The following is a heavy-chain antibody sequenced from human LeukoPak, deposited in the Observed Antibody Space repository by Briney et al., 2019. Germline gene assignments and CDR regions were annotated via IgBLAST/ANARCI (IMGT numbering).Heavy chain of an antibody. CDR3: ATGPRNDP. Sequence: ASVKVSCKASGYPFPSYGINWVRQAAGQGLEWLGWVHPDNGNTYYAQRFRGRVTMSRDTSTTTAYMELSGLRSNDTAVYFCATGPRNDPWGQGTLVTVSS. J-gene: IGHJ5*02. CDR1: GYPFPSYG. D-gene: IGHD1-14*01. CDR2: VHPDNGNT. V-gene: IGHV1-8*01.